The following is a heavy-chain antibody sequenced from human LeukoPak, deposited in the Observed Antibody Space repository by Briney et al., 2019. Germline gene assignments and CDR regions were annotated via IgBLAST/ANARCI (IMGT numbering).Heavy chain of an antibody. D-gene: IGHD6-13*01. V-gene: IGHV4-4*07. J-gene: IGHJ4*02. CDR2: IYTSGST. CDR3: ARVSAAGFPFDY. Sequence: SETLSLNCTVSGGSISSYYWSWIRQPAGKGLEWIGRIYTSGSTNYNPSLKSRVTMSVDTSKNQFSLKLSSVTAADTAVYYCARVSAAGFPFDYWGQGTLVTVSS. CDR1: GGSISSYY.